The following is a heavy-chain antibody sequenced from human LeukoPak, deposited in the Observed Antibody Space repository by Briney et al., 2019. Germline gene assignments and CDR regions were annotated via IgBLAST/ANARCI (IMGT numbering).Heavy chain of an antibody. V-gene: IGHV3-23*01. Sequence: GGSLRLSCAASGFTFDDYAMHWVRQAPGKGLEWASGISGSGGSTYYPDSVKGRFTISRDNSKNTLYLQLNSLRAEDTAVYYCAIRTRGSYFDYWGQGTLVTVSS. J-gene: IGHJ4*02. D-gene: IGHD1-26*01. CDR1: GFTFDDYA. CDR2: ISGSGGST. CDR3: AIRTRGSYFDY.